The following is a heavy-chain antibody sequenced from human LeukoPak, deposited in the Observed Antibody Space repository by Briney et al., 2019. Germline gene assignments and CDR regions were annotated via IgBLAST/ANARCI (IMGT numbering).Heavy chain of an antibody. CDR2: INTNTGNP. CDR3: ARDVVVAIGDAGDY. Sequence: ASVKVSCKASGYTFTTYAMYWVRQAPGQGLEWMGWINTNTGNPTYAQGFTGRFVFSLDTSVSTAYLQISSLKAEDTAVYYCARDVVVAIGDAGDYWGQGTLVTVSS. CDR1: GYTFTTYA. D-gene: IGHD2-15*01. J-gene: IGHJ4*02. V-gene: IGHV7-4-1*02.